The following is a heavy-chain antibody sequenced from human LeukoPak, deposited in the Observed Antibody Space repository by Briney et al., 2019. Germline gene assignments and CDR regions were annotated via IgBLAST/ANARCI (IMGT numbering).Heavy chain of an antibody. CDR1: GFTFNSYV. J-gene: IGHJ4*02. CDR3: ARNAYYYGSGSSTTDY. CDR2: ISGSGDST. Sequence: GGSLRLSCAASGFTFNSYVMTWVRQAPGKGLEWVSGISGSGDSTYYADSVKGRFTISRDNAKNSLYLQMNSLRAEDTAVYYCARNAYYYGSGSSTTDYWGQGTLVTVSS. D-gene: IGHD3-10*01. V-gene: IGHV3-23*01.